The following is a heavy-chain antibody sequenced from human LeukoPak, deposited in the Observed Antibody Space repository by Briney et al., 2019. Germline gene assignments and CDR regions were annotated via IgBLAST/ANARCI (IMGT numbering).Heavy chain of an antibody. V-gene: IGHV3-33*06. CDR1: GFTFSSYG. D-gene: IGHD2-2*01. Sequence: GRSLRLSCAASGFTFSSYGMHWVRQAPGKGLEWVAVIWYDGSNKYYADSVKGRFTISRDSSKNTLYLQMNSLRAEDTAVYYCAKGRAYQLLPYFDYWGQGTLVTVSS. J-gene: IGHJ4*02. CDR3: AKGRAYQLLPYFDY. CDR2: IWYDGSNK.